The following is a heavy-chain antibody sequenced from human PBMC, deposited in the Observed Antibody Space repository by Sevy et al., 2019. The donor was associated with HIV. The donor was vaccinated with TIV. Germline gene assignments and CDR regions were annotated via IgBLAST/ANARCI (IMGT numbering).Heavy chain of an antibody. CDR1: GFTFSSYG. J-gene: IGHJ4*02. D-gene: IGHD3-22*01. CDR2: IWYDGSNK. V-gene: IGHV3-33*01. Sequence: GGSLRLSCAASGFTFSSYGMHWVRQAPGKGLEWVAVIWYDGSNKYYADSVKGRFTISRANSKNTLYLQMNSLRAEDTAVYYCARGQYYYDSSGYFDYWGQGTLVTVSS. CDR3: ARGQYYYDSSGYFDY.